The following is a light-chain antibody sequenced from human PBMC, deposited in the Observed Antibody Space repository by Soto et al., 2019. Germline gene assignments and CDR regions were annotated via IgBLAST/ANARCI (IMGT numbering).Light chain of an antibody. J-gene: IGKJ4*01. CDR1: QNVYNN. CDR2: DAS. CDR3: QQSRNWPLT. V-gene: IGKV3-15*01. Sequence: EIVMTQSPATLSVSPGEGATLSCKASQNVYNNLAWYQQRPGQPPRLLIYDASTRATGISARFSGSGYGTEFTLTISSLQSEDFAGYLCQQSRNWPLTFGGGTKVDIK.